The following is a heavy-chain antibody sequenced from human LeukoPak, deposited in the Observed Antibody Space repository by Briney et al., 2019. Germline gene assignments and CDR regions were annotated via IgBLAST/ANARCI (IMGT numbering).Heavy chain of an antibody. D-gene: IGHD3-22*01. Sequence: PGGSLRLSCAASGFTFSSYGMHWVRQAPGKGLEWVAVISYDGSNKYYADSVKGRFTISRDNSKNTLYLQMNSLRAEGTAVYYCAKDLGSGYYVGDYWGQGTLVTVSS. CDR1: GFTFSSYG. CDR3: AKDLGSGYYVGDY. J-gene: IGHJ4*02. CDR2: ISYDGSNK. V-gene: IGHV3-30*18.